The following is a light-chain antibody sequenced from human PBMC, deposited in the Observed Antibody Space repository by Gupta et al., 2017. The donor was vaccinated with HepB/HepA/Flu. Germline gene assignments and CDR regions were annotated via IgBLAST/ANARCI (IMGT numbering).Light chain of an antibody. J-gene: IGLJ1*01. V-gene: IGLV3-1*01. Sequence: SYELTQPPSVSVSPGQTASITCAGDKLGDKYTSWYQQKPGQSPALVIYQNTKRPAGSPGRFSGSNSGNTATLTISGTQTMDEADYYCQAWDRSSYAFGTGTKVTVL. CDR3: QAWDRSSYA. CDR2: QNT. CDR1: KLGDKY.